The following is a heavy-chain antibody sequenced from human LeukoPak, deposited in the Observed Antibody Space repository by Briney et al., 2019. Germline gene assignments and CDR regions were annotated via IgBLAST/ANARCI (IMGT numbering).Heavy chain of an antibody. CDR1: GGSISSGSYY. CDR2: IYTSGST. CDR3: ARYFGRWDFDY. Sequence: PSQTLSLTCTVSGGSISSGSYYWSWIRQPAGKGLEWIGRIYTSGSTNYNPSLRSRVAISVDTSKNQFSLKLSSVTAADTAVYCCARYFGRWDFDYWGQGTLVTVSS. J-gene: IGHJ4*02. V-gene: IGHV4-61*02. D-gene: IGHD3-9*01.